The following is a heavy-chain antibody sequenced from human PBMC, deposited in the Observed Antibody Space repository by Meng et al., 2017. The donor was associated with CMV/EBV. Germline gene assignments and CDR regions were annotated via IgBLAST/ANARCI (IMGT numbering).Heavy chain of an antibody. J-gene: IGHJ4*02. CDR2: IRYDGSNK. CDR3: AKDPGLVITYFDY. D-gene: IGHD3/OR15-3a*01. Sequence: GGSLRLSCAASGYTLSSYGMHWVRQAPGKGLEWVASIRYDGSNKYYADSVKGRFTISRDNSKNTLYLQMNSLRAEDTAVYYCAKDPGLVITYFDYWGQGTLVTVSS. V-gene: IGHV3-30*02. CDR1: GYTLSSYG.